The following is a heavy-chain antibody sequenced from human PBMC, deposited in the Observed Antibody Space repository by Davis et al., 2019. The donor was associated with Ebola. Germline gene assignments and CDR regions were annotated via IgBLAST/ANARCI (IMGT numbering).Heavy chain of an antibody. J-gene: IGHJ6*02. CDR2: ISGSGGTT. CDR3: ARGVGATGLLYYYGMDV. Sequence: PGGSLRLSCAASGFTFSDYYMSWIRQAPGKGLEWVSTISGSGGTTYYADSVKGRFTISRDNSKNTLYLQMESLRVDDTAVYYCARGVGATGLLYYYGMDVWGPGTTVTVSS. CDR1: GFTFSDYY. D-gene: IGHD1-26*01. V-gene: IGHV3-11*04.